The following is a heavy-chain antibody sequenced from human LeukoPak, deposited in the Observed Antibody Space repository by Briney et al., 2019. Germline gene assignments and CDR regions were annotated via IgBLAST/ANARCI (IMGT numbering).Heavy chain of an antibody. CDR1: GGSISSGGYS. Sequence: SETLSLTCAVSGGSISSGGYSWSWIQQPPGKGLEWIGYIYHSGSTYYNPSFKSRVTISVDRSKNQFSLKLSSVTAADTAVYYCARDVQWDARTYYFDYWGQGTLVTVSS. D-gene: IGHD1-26*01. V-gene: IGHV4-30-2*01. CDR2: IYHSGST. J-gene: IGHJ4*02. CDR3: ARDVQWDARTYYFDY.